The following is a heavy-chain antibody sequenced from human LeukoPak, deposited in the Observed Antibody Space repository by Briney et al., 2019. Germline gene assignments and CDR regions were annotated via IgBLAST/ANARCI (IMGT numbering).Heavy chain of an antibody. CDR3: ARDENGYVWESFRA. J-gene: IGHJ5*02. V-gene: IGHV4-39*07. Sequence: PSETVSLTCTVSGGSISSSSYYWGWIRQPPGKGLEWIGNIYYSGSTYYNPSLESRVTMSLDTSKNQFSLKLSSVTAADTAVYYCARDENGYVWESFRAWGQGTLVTVSS. D-gene: IGHD3-16*02. CDR2: IYYSGST. CDR1: GGSISSSSYY.